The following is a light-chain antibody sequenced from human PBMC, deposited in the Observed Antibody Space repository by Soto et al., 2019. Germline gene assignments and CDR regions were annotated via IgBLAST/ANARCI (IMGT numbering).Light chain of an antibody. V-gene: IGKV1-39*01. CDR1: QSISSS. CDR3: QQSFNLPRT. Sequence: DIEMTQSPSYLSASVGETITITCRASQSISSSLNWFQHSPGQPPKLLLFAASNLHAGVPPRFSGSGSGTSCSLTIRSLQPEDCATYYCQQSFNLPRTFGPGTRV. CDR2: AAS. J-gene: IGKJ1*01.